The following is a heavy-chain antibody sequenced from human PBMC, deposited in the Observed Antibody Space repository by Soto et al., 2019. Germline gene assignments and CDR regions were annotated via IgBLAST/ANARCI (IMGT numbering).Heavy chain of an antibody. Sequence: ASVKVSCKASGYTFTSYDINWVRQATGQGLEWMGWMNPNSGNTGYAQKFQGRVTMTRNTSISTAYMELSSLRSEDTAVYYCAREKGAGTQYYYYYYGMDVWGQGTTVTVSS. CDR3: AREKGAGTQYYYYYYGMDV. D-gene: IGHD1-1*01. J-gene: IGHJ6*02. V-gene: IGHV1-8*01. CDR1: GYTFTSYD. CDR2: MNPNSGNT.